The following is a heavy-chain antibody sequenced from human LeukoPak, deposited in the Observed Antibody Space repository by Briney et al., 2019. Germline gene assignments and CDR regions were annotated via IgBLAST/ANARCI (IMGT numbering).Heavy chain of an antibody. CDR3: ARERRGTAKAIEY. D-gene: IGHD5-18*01. V-gene: IGHV3-21*01. Sequence: PGGSLRLSCAASGFTFSSYAMSWVRQAPGKGLEWVSSISSSSSYIYYADSVKGRFTISRDNAKNSLYLQMNRLRAEDTAVYYCARERRGTAKAIEYWGQGPLVTASS. CDR1: GFTFSSYA. J-gene: IGHJ4*02. CDR2: ISSSSSYI.